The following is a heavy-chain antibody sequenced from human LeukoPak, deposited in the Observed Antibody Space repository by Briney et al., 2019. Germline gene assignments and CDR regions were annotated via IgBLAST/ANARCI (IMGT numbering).Heavy chain of an antibody. J-gene: IGHJ6*02. Sequence: ASVKVSCKVSGYTLTELSMHWVRQAPGKGLEWMGGFDPEDGETIYAQKFQGRVTMTEDTSTDTAYMELSSLRSEDTAVYYCATVFSSSPGLNYYGMDVWGQGTTVTVSS. V-gene: IGHV1-24*01. D-gene: IGHD6-6*01. CDR2: FDPEDGET. CDR1: GYTLTELS. CDR3: ATVFSSSPGLNYYGMDV.